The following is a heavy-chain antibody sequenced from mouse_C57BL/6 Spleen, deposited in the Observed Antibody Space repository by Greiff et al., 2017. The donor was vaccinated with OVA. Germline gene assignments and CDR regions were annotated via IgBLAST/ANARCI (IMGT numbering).Heavy chain of an antibody. CDR2: ISSGSSTI. J-gene: IGHJ4*01. V-gene: IGHV5-17*01. D-gene: IGHD1-1*01. CDR3: ARRAGSSYDYAMDY. CDR1: GFTFSDYG. Sequence: DVQLVESGGGLVKPGGSLKLSCAASGFTFSDYGMHWVRQAPEKGLEWVAYISSGSSTIYYADTVKGRFTISRDNAKNTLFLQMTSLRSEDTAMYYCARRAGSSYDYAMDYWGQGTSVTVSS.